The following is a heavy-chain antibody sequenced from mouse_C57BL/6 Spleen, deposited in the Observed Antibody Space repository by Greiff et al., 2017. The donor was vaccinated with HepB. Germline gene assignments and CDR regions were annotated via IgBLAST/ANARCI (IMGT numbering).Heavy chain of an antibody. Sequence: PIQGLEWIGNIDPSDSETHYNQKFKDKATLTVDKSSSTAYMQLSSLTSEDSAVYYCARVGGFYWYFDVWGTGTTVTVSS. J-gene: IGHJ1*03. V-gene: IGHV1-52*01. CDR2: IDPSDSET. CDR3: ARVGGFYWYFDV. D-gene: IGHD1-1*02.